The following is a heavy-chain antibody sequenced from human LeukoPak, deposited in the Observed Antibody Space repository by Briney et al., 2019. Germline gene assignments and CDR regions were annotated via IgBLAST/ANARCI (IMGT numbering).Heavy chain of an antibody. CDR2: INHSGST. V-gene: IGHV4-34*01. CDR1: GGSFSGYY. Sequence: NPSETLSLTCAVYGGSFSGYYWSWIRQPPGKGLEWIGEINHSGSTNYNPSLKSRVTISVDTSKNQFSLKLSSVTAADTAVYYCARSLDYWGQGTLVTVSS. CDR3: ARSLDY. J-gene: IGHJ4*02.